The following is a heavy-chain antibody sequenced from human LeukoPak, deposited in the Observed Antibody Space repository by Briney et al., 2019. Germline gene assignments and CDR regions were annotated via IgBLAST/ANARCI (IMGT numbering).Heavy chain of an antibody. Sequence: ASVKVSCKASGYTFTSYYMHWVRQAPGQGLEWMGIINPSGGSTNYVQKFQGRVAMTRDTSTSTVYMELSSLRSEDTAVYYCARGGNPLYGLDCWGQGTLGTVSS. CDR3: ARGGNPLYGLDC. CDR1: GYTFTSYY. V-gene: IGHV1-46*01. J-gene: IGHJ4*02. D-gene: IGHD1-14*01. CDR2: INPSGGST.